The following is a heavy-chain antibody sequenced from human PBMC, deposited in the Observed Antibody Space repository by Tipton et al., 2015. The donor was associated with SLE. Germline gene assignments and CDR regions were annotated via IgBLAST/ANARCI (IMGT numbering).Heavy chain of an antibody. V-gene: IGHV4-38-2*02. CDR2: IHHSRST. D-gene: IGHD4-17*01. CDR3: AKDYNHDNADYN. J-gene: IGHJ4*02. Sequence: TLSLTCSVSGHSISSGFYWGWIRQSPGKGLEWIGEIHHSRSTNSNPSLKSRVTISVDKSKNQFSLKLSSVTVADTAVYYCAKDYNHDNADYNWGQGTLVIVSS. CDR1: GHSISSGFY.